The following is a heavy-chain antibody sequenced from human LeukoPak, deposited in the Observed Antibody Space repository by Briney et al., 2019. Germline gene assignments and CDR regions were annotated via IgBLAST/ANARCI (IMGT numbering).Heavy chain of an antibody. D-gene: IGHD2-15*01. CDR3: ATGYCSGGSCLFDY. CDR1: GGSISSYY. Sequence: SETLSLTCTVSGGSISSYYWSWIRQPPGKGLEWIGYIYYSGSTNYNPSLKSRVTISVDTSKNQFPLKLSSVTAADTAVYYCATGYCSGGSCLFDYWGQGTLVTVSS. J-gene: IGHJ4*02. CDR2: IYYSGST. V-gene: IGHV4-59*01.